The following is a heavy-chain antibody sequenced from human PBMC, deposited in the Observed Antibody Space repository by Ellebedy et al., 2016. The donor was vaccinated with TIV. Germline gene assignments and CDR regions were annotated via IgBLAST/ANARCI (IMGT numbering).Heavy chain of an antibody. Sequence: KVSXXGSGYSFTSYWIGWVRQMPGKGLEWMGIIYPGDSDTRYSPSFQGQVTISADKSISTAYLQWSSLKASDTAMYYCARQGWSVSMDYGMDVWGQGTTVTVSS. J-gene: IGHJ6*02. CDR3: ARQGWSVSMDYGMDV. V-gene: IGHV5-51*01. CDR2: IYPGDSDT. D-gene: IGHD2/OR15-2a*01. CDR1: GYSFTSYW.